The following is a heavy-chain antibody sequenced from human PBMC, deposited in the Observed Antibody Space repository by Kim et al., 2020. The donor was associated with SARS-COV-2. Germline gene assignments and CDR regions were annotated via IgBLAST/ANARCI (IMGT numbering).Heavy chain of an antibody. V-gene: IGHV4-34*01. CDR2: INHSGST. CDR3: ARGDTYFYDSGGYYPLLFDF. Sequence: YYWNWIRQPPGKGLEWIGKINHSGSTDYNPSLKSRLTISIDTSKNQFSLKRNSVTAADTAVYFCARGDTYFYDSGGYYPLLFDFWGEGTLAT. CDR1: YY. J-gene: IGHJ4*02. D-gene: IGHD3-22*01.